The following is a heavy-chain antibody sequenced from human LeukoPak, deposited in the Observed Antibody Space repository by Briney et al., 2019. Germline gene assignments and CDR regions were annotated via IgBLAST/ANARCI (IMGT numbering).Heavy chain of an antibody. D-gene: IGHD3-10*01. CDR3: ARDIYYYGSGSPVYFDF. J-gene: IGHJ4*02. Sequence: ASVKVSCKASGYTFTGYYMHWVRQAPGQGLEWMGWINPNSGGTNYAQKFQGRVTMTRDTSISTAYMELSRLRSDDTAAYYCARDIYYYGSGSPVYFDFWGQGTLVTVSS. CDR1: GYTFTGYY. V-gene: IGHV1-2*02. CDR2: INPNSGGT.